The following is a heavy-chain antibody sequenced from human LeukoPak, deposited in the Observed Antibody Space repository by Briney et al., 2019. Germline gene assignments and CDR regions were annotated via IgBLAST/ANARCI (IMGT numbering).Heavy chain of an antibody. CDR2: INPSGHIT. CDR3: VRDISIADGGWWFDP. V-gene: IGHV1-46*01. J-gene: IGHJ5*02. Sequence: WASVKVSCKASGYTFTGYYMHWVRQAPGQGLEWMGIINPSGHITNYAQKFQGRLTVTRDTPTSTVYMELSSLRSDDTAVYYCVRDISIADGGWWFDPWGKGTLVTVSS. CDR1: GYTFTGYY. D-gene: IGHD2-15*01.